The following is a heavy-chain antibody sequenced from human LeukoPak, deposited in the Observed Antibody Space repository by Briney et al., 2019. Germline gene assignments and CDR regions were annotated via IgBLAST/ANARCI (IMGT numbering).Heavy chain of an antibody. D-gene: IGHD1-1*01. CDR1: GYTFTSYA. CDR2: IIPIFGTA. CDR3: AREVRTTGTPRLRYYYMDV. V-gene: IGHV1-69*05. J-gene: IGHJ6*03. Sequence: SVKVSCKASGYTFTSYAISWVRQAPGQGLEWMGGIIPIFGTANYAQKFQGRVTITTDESTSTAYMELSSLRSEDTAVYYCAREVRTTGTPRLRYYYMDVWGKGTTVTVSS.